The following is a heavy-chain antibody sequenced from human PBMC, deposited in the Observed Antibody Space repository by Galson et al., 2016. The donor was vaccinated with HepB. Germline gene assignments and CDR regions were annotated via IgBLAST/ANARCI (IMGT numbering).Heavy chain of an antibody. CDR2: DSMDGRRK. CDR3: ARRHEYCPPVGCSVDY. D-gene: IGHD2/OR15-2a*01. CDR1: GFASRNYG. Sequence: SLRLSCAASGFASRNYGMHWVRQAPGKGLEWVAADSMDGRRKWYTESVKGRFTISRGNFNNMLFLQMSSLRPDDTAVYFCARRHEYCPPVGCSVDYWGQGTLVSVSS. V-gene: IGHV3-30*03. J-gene: IGHJ4*02.